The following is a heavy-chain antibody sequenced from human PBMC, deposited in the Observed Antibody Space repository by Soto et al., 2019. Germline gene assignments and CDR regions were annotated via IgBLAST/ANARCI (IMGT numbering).Heavy chain of an antibody. CDR2: IYYSGST. D-gene: IGHD6-6*01. J-gene: IGHJ4*02. CDR1: GGSISSYY. Sequence: PSETLSLTCTVSGGSISSYYWSWIRQPPGKGLEWIGYIYYSGSTNYNSSLKSRVTISVDTSKNQFSLKLSSVTAPATAVYYCARDNSSSFLDYWGQGTLVTVSS. V-gene: IGHV4-59*01. CDR3: ARDNSSSFLDY.